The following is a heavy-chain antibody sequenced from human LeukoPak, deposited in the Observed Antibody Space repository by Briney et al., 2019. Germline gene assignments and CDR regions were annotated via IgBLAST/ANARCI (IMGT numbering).Heavy chain of an antibody. Sequence: GGSLRLSCAASGFTFSSYAMSWVRQAPGKGLEWVSAISGSGGSTYYADSVKGRFTISRDNSKNTLYLQMNSLRAEDTAVYYCAKTKGLYSGSYGVDYWGQGTLVTVSS. CDR2: ISGSGGST. D-gene: IGHD1-26*01. CDR1: GFTFSSYA. J-gene: IGHJ4*02. V-gene: IGHV3-23*01. CDR3: AKTKGLYSGSYGVDY.